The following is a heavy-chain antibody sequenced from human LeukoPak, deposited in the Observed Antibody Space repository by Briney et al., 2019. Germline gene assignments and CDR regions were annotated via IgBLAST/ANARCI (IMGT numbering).Heavy chain of an antibody. CDR1: GFTFSSYS. D-gene: IGHD3-16*01. Sequence: PGGSLRLSCAASGFTFSSYSMNWVRQAPGKGLEWVSAISGSGGSTYYADSVKGRFTISRDNSKNTLYLQMNSLRADDTAVYYCAKGGEGFYYYYYGMDVWGQGTTVTVSS. V-gene: IGHV3-23*01. CDR3: AKGGEGFYYYYYGMDV. CDR2: ISGSGGST. J-gene: IGHJ6*02.